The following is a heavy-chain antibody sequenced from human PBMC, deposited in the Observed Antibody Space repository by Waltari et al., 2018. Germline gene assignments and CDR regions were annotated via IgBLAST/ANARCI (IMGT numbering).Heavy chain of an antibody. V-gene: IGHV4-4*07. CDR1: GGSISSYY. CDR3: ARDPWYNWDPGAFDI. Sequence: QVQLQESGPGLVKPSETLSLTCTVSGGSISSYYWSWIRQPAGKGLELIGRNYTSGSTNYNPALKSRVTMSVDTSKNQYSLKLSSVTAADTAVYYCARDPWYNWDPGAFDIWGQGTMVTVSS. D-gene: IGHD1-20*01. CDR2: NYTSGST. J-gene: IGHJ3*02.